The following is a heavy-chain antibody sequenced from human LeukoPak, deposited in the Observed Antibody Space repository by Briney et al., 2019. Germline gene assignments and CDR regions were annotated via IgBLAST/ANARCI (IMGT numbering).Heavy chain of an antibody. D-gene: IGHD5-12*01. CDR2: IYYSGRT. CDR1: GGSISSGDYY. V-gene: IGHV4-31*03. Sequence: SQTLSLTCTVSGGSISSGDYYWSWIRQHPGKGLEWIGYIYYSGRTYYNPSLKSRVTISVDTSKNQFSLKLSSVTAADTAVYYCARKYVATVDYWGQGTLVTVSS. CDR3: ARKYVATVDY. J-gene: IGHJ4*02.